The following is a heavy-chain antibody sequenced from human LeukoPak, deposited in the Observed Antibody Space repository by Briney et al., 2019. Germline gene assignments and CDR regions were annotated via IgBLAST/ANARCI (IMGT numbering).Heavy chain of an antibody. V-gene: IGHV3-23*01. CDR1: GFTFSSYA. CDR2: ISGSGGST. J-gene: IGHJ3*02. Sequence: GGSLRLSCAASGFTFSSYAMNWVRQAPGKGLEWVSAISGSGGSTYYADSVKGRFTISRDNSKNTPYLQMKSLRAEDTAVYYCAKRYSSGWYVGFEDAFDIWGQGTMVTVSS. CDR3: AKRYSSGWYVGFEDAFDI. D-gene: IGHD6-19*01.